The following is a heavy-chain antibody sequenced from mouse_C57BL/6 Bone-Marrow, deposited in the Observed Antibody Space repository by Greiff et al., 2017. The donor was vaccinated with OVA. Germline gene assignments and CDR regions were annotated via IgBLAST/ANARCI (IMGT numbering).Heavy chain of an antibody. CDR1: GFTFSDYG. CDR2: ISRGSSTI. J-gene: IGHJ1*03. Sequence: EVKVVESGGGLVKPGGSLKLSCAASGFTFSDYGMHWVRQAPEKGLEWVAYISRGSSTIYYADTVKGRFTISRDNAKNTLFLQMTSRRSEDTAMYYCARDEAYWYFDVWGTGTTVTVDS. D-gene: IGHD3-2*02. CDR3: ARDEAYWYFDV. V-gene: IGHV5-17*01.